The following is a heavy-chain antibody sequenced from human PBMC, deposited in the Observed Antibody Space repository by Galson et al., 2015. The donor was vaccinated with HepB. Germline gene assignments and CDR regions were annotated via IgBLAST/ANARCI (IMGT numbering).Heavy chain of an antibody. CDR1: GFTFRRYW. CDR2: INQDGSEK. D-gene: IGHD4-23*01. Sequence: SLRLSCAASGFTFRRYWMNWVRQAPGKGLEWVANINQDGSEKYYVDSVEGRFTISRDNANNSLYLELSSLRAEDTALYYCARGNGGSHDYWGQGTLVTVSS. CDR3: ARGNGGSHDY. V-gene: IGHV3-7*03. J-gene: IGHJ4*02.